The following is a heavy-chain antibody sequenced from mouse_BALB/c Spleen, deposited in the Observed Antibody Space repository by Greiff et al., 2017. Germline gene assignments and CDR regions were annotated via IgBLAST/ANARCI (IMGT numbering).Heavy chain of an antibody. J-gene: IGHJ4*01. CDR2: ISSGGST. V-gene: IGHV5-6-5*01. CDR1: GFTFSSYA. CDR3: ARNYGYDFMDY. D-gene: IGHD2-2*01. Sequence: EVKLEESGGGLVKPGGSLKLSCAASGFTFSSYAMSWVRQTPEKRLEWVASISSGGSTYYPDRVKGRFTISRDNARNILYLQMSSLRSEDTAMYYCARNYGYDFMDYWGQGTSVTVSS.